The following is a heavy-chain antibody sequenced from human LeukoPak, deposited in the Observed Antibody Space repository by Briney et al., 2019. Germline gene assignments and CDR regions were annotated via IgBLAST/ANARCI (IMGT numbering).Heavy chain of an antibody. CDR3: AREYRVYSSGWYPDY. Sequence: SETLSLTCAVYGGSFSGYYWSWIRQPPGKGLEWIGEINHSGSTNYNPSLKSRVTISVDTSKNQFSLKLSSVTAADTAVYYCAREYRVYSSGWYPDYWGQGTLVTVSS. CDR1: GGSFSGYY. J-gene: IGHJ4*02. D-gene: IGHD6-19*01. V-gene: IGHV4-34*01. CDR2: INHSGST.